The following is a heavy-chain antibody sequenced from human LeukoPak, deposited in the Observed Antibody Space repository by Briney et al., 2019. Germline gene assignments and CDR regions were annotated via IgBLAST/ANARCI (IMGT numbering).Heavy chain of an antibody. CDR1: GGSISSYY. V-gene: IGHV4-4*07. Sequence: SQTLSLTCTVAGGSISSYYCSWIRQPAGKVLEWIGPIYNTGSTNCNHSLKSRVTMSVDTSKNQFSLNLTSVTAADTAVYYCARATTFDYWGPGTLVTVSS. D-gene: IGHD1-1*01. CDR2: IYNTGST. J-gene: IGHJ4*02. CDR3: ARATTFDY.